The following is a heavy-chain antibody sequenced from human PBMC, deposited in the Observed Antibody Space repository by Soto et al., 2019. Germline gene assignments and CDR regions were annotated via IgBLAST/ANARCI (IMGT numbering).Heavy chain of an antibody. CDR3: AKSYCSSTSGYSSPFDY. CDR2: ISGSGGST. J-gene: IGHJ4*02. D-gene: IGHD2-2*02. Sequence: GGSLRLSCAASGFTFSSYAMSWVRQAPGKGLEWVSAISGSGGSTYYADSVKGRFTISRDNSKNTLHLQMNSLGAEETAVYSCAKSYCSSTSGYSSPFDYWGQGTLVTVSS. V-gene: IGHV3-23*01. CDR1: GFTFSSYA.